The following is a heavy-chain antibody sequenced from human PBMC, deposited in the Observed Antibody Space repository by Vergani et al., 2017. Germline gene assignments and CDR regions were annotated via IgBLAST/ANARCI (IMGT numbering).Heavy chain of an antibody. D-gene: IGHD3-10*01. J-gene: IGHJ4*02. CDR1: GFTFSNAW. Sequence: VQLVESGGGLVKPGGSLRLSCAASGFTFSNAWMSWVRQAPGKGLEWVGRIKSKTDGGTTDYAAPVKGRFTISRDDSKNTLYLQMNSLKTEDTAVYYCTTDPITMVRGVPGYWGQGTLVTVSS. CDR3: TTDPITMVRGVPGY. V-gene: IGHV3-15*01. CDR2: IKSKTDGGTT.